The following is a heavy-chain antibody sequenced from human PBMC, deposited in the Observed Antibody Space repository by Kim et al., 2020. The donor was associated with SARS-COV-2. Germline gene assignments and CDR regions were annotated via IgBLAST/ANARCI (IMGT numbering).Heavy chain of an antibody. J-gene: IGHJ6*02. CDR1: GGTFSSYA. D-gene: IGHD5-18*01. V-gene: IGHV1-69*04. CDR2: IIPILGIA. Sequence: SVKVSCKASGGTFSSYAISWVRQAPGQGLEWMGRIIPILGIANYAQKFQGRVTITADKSTSTAYMELSSLRSEVTAVYYCALLSRGYSYGYYYYYYGMDVWGQGTTVTVSS. CDR3: ALLSRGYSYGYYYYYYGMDV.